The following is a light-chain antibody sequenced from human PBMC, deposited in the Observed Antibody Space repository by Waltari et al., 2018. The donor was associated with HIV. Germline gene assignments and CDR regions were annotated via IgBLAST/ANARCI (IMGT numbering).Light chain of an antibody. Sequence: DIQMTQSPSSLSASIGDRVTIACRASPNINTYLNWYQQKPGKAPRALISTATTLHSGVPSRFSGSGSGTDFTLTITDLQPEDFATYFCQQSYTSPTFGPGTTVDLK. CDR3: QQSYTSPT. V-gene: IGKV1-39*01. CDR1: PNINTY. CDR2: TAT. J-gene: IGKJ3*01.